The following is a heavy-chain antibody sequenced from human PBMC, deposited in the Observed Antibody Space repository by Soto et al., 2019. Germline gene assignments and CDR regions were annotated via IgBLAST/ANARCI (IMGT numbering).Heavy chain of an antibody. CDR3: ARGREHLDY. CDR1: GGSVSSGSYY. CDR2: IYYSGST. V-gene: IGHV4-61*01. J-gene: IGHJ4*02. Sequence: PSETLSLTCTVSGGSVSSGSYYWSWIRQPPGKGLEWIGYIYYSGSTNYNPSLKSRVTISVDTSKNQFSLKLSSVTAADTAVYYCARGREHLDYWGQGTLVTVSS. D-gene: IGHD1-26*01.